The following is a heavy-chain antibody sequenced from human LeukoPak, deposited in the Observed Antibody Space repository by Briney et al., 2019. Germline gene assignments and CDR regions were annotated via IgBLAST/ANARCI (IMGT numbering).Heavy chain of an antibody. CDR2: INSDGSST. Sequence: GGSLRLSCAASGFTFGSYCMHWVRQAPGKGLVRVSRINSDGSSTSYADSVKGRFTISRDNAKNTLYLQMNSPRAEDTAVYYCASGYCSGGSCYSFSYYYYGMDVWGKGTTVTVSS. D-gene: IGHD2-15*01. J-gene: IGHJ6*04. CDR1: GFTFGSYC. CDR3: ASGYCSGGSCYSFSYYYYGMDV. V-gene: IGHV3-74*01.